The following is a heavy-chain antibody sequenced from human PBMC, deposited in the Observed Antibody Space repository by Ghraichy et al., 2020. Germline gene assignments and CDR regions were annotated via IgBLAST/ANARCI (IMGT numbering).Heavy chain of an antibody. CDR1: GGSFSGYY. Sequence: GSLNISCAVYGGSFSGYYWSWIRQPPGQGLEWIGEINHSGSTNYNPSLKSRLTVSVDTSKNQFSLKLSSVAAADTAIYYCARGLGYCSSTYCYNWFDPWGQGTLVTVSS. CDR2: INHSGST. D-gene: IGHD2-2*01. J-gene: IGHJ5*02. CDR3: ARGLGYCSSTYCYNWFDP. V-gene: IGHV4-34*01.